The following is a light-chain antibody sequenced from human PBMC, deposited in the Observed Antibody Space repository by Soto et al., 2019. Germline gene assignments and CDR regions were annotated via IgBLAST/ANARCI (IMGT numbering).Light chain of an antibody. CDR3: HQYHNWPYT. J-gene: IGKJ2*01. Sequence: EIVMTQSPATLSVSPGDRATLSCRASQSVSGNLAWYQQKPGQAPRLLIYGASTRATGIPARFSGSGSGTEYTLTISSLQSEDFAVYFCHQYHNWPYTFGQGTKLEIK. CDR1: QSVSGN. V-gene: IGKV3-15*01. CDR2: GAS.